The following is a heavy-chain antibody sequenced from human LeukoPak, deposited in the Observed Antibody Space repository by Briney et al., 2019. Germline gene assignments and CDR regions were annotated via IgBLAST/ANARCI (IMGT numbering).Heavy chain of an antibody. CDR3: AKYGLVEVLRYFRADY. CDR1: GFTFSSYA. CDR2: ISGSGGST. V-gene: IGHV3-23*01. D-gene: IGHD3-9*01. J-gene: IGHJ4*02. Sequence: GGSLRLSCAASGFTFSSYAMSWVRQAPGKGLEWVSAISGSGGSTYYADSVKGRFTISRDNSKNTLYLQMNSLRAEDTAVYYCAKYGLVEVLRYFRADYWGQGTLVTVSS.